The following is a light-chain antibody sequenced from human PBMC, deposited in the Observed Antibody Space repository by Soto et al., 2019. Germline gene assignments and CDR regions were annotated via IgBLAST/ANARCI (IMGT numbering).Light chain of an antibody. J-gene: IGLJ2*01. CDR3: QSYDSSLSGVV. CDR1: SSSIGAGYD. V-gene: IGLV1-40*01. Sequence: QSVLTQPPSVSGAPGQRVTISCAGDSSSIGAGYDVHWYQQLPGTAPKLLIYGNFNRPSGVPDRFSGSKSGTSASLAITGLQAWDEADYYCQSYDSSLSGVVFGGGTKLTVL. CDR2: GNF.